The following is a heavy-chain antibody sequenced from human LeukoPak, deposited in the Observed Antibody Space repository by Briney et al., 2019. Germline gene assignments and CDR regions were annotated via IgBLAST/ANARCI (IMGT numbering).Heavy chain of an antibody. J-gene: IGHJ4*02. CDR3: ARGTPSRKPDYYDSSWAWSY. Sequence: ASVKVSCKASGGTFSNHVMTWVRQAPGQGLEWMGGIISAFGPANYAQKFQGRVTITADESTSTAYMELSSLRSEDTAVYYCARGTPSRKPDYYDSSWAWSYWGQGTLVTVSS. V-gene: IGHV1-69*13. CDR2: IISAFGPA. D-gene: IGHD3-22*01. CDR1: GGTFSNHV.